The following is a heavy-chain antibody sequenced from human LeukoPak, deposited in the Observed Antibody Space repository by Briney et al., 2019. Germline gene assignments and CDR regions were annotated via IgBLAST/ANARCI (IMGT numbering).Heavy chain of an antibody. CDR2: IYYSGST. J-gene: IGHJ4*02. V-gene: IGHV4-59*01. Sequence: SETLSLTCTVSGGSISSYYWSWIRQPPGKGLEWIGYIYYSGSTNYNPSLKSRVTISVDTSKNQFSLKLSSVTAADTAVYYCARSSPYYDFWSGYSYYFDYWGQGTLVTVSS. D-gene: IGHD3-3*01. CDR3: ARSSPYYDFWSGYSYYFDY. CDR1: GGSISSYY.